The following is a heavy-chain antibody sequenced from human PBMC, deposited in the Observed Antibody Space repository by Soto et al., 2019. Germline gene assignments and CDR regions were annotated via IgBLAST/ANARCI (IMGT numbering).Heavy chain of an antibody. Sequence: SETLSLTCTVSGGSISSNYWSWIRQPPGKGLEWIGYIFHSGSTTYNPSLKSRVTMSVDTSKNQFSLNLSSVTAADTAVYYCAAQRGTHYYYYGMDVWGQGTTVTVSS. CDR1: GGSISSNY. J-gene: IGHJ6*02. V-gene: IGHV4-59*01. D-gene: IGHD1-1*01. CDR2: IFHSGST. CDR3: AAQRGTHYYYYGMDV.